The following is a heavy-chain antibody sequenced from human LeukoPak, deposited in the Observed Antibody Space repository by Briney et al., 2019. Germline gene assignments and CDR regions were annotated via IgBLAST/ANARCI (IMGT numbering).Heavy chain of an antibody. CDR1: GNTFSDYY. CDR2: INPNSGGT. Sequence: ASVKVSCKASGNTFSDYYIHWVRQAPGQGLEWMGSINPNSGGTNYAQKFQGRVTMTRDTSISTAYMELSRLRSDDTAVYYCARDEILGYSSSWYKYYYYGMDVWGQGTTVTVSS. D-gene: IGHD6-13*01. J-gene: IGHJ6*02. CDR3: ARDEILGYSSSWYKYYYYGMDV. V-gene: IGHV1-2*02.